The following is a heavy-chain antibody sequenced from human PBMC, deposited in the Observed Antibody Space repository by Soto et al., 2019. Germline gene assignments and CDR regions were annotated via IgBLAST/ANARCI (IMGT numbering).Heavy chain of an antibody. D-gene: IGHD6-13*01. J-gene: IGHJ4*02. CDR2: IIPIFGTA. CDR1: GGTFSSYA. Sequence: SVKVSCKASGGTFSSYAISWVRQAPGQGLEWMGGIIPIFGTANYAQKFQGRVTITADESTSTAYMELSSLRSEDTAVYYCAREGDVAPAGCFAYWGQGTLVTVSS. V-gene: IGHV1-69*13. CDR3: AREGDVAPAGCFAY.